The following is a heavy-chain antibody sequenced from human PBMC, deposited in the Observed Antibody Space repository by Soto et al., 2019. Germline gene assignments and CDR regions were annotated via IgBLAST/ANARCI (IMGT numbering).Heavy chain of an antibody. CDR2: INYSRNT. CDR1: GGSFSCFY. Sequence: PSETLSLTCAVYGGSFSCFYWSWIRQPPGKGLEWIGEINYSRNTNENPSLKSRVTMSVDTSKNQFSLKLRSVTAADTALYYCARGITMMDAPGKYYFDSWGQGSLVTVSS. CDR3: ARGITMMDAPGKYYFDS. J-gene: IGHJ4*02. D-gene: IGHD3-22*01. V-gene: IGHV4-34*01.